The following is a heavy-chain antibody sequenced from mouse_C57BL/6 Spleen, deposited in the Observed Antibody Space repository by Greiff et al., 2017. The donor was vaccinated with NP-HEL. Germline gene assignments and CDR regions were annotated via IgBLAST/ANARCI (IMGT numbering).Heavy chain of an antibody. CDR2: IYWDDDK. Sequence: QVTLNESGPGILQSSQTLSLTCSFSGFSLSTSGMGVSWIRQPSGKGLEWLAHIYWDDDKRYNPSLKSRLTISKDTSRNQVFLKITSVDTADTATYYCARRNDYGRDYYFDYWGQGTTLTVSS. D-gene: IGHD2-1*01. CDR1: GFSLSTSGMG. J-gene: IGHJ2*01. V-gene: IGHV8-12*01. CDR3: ARRNDYGRDYYFDY.